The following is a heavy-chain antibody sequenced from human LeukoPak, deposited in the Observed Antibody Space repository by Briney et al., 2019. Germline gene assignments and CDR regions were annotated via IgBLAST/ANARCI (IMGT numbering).Heavy chain of an antibody. CDR3: ARRYSSSWYSNEAFDI. J-gene: IGHJ3*02. V-gene: IGHV4-34*01. CDR1: GGSFSGYY. D-gene: IGHD6-13*01. CDR2: INHSGST. Sequence: SETLSLTCAVYGGSFSGYYWSWIRQPPGKGLEWIGEINHSGSTNYNPSLKSRVTISVDTSKNHFSLNLRSVTAADTAVYYCARRYSSSWYSNEAFDIWGQGTMVTVSS.